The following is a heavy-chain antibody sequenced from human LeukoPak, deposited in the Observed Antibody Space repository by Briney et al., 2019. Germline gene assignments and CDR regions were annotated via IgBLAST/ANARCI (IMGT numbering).Heavy chain of an antibody. CDR3: VRDHNSENWGSLGK. J-gene: IGHJ4*02. D-gene: IGHD7-27*01. Sequence: ASVQVSCKASGYTFTAYYIHWVRQAPGQGLERMGWISPYTGGTNYAQKFQGRVTITQDRSSNTVYMDLNRLTSDDTALYYCVRDHNSENWGSLGKWGQGTLVTVSS. CDR2: ISPYTGGT. CDR1: GYTFTAYY. V-gene: IGHV1-2*02.